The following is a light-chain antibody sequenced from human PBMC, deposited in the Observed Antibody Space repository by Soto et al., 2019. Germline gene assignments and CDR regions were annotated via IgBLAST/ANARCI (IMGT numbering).Light chain of an antibody. CDR3: AAWDDSQNGPV. CDR1: NANIGSNY. Sequence: QSVLTQPLSASGTPGQRVTISCSGSNANIGSNYVDWYQQLPGTAPKLLIYSNNQRPSRVPDRFSGSKSGTSASLAFSGLRSEDEADYYCAAWDDSQNGPVFGGGTKLTVL. CDR2: SNN. J-gene: IGLJ3*02. V-gene: IGLV1-47*02.